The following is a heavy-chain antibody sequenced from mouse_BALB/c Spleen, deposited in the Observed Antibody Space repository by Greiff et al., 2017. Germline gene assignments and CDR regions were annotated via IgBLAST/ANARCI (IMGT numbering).Heavy chain of an antibody. CDR2: IDPANGNT. CDR1: GFNITDTY. V-gene: IGHV14-3*02. J-gene: IGHJ3*01. D-gene: IGHD2-14*01. CDR3: ARTGYRYGAQAWFAY. Sequence: VQLKQSGAELVKPGASVKLSCTASGFNITDTYMHWVPQRPEQGLEWIGRIDPANGNTKYDPKFQGKATITADSSSNTAYLQLSSLTSEDTAVYYCARTGYRYGAQAWFAYWGQGTLVTVSA.